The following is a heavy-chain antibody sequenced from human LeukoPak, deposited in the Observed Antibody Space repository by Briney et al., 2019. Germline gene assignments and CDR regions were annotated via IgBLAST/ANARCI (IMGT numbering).Heavy chain of an antibody. D-gene: IGHD6-13*01. CDR2: LNPKTGDT. CDR3: AREGLYSSISDFDY. Sequence: GASVKVSCRSSGYTFTGYYVHLVRQAPGQGLQWMGYLNPKTGDTKYAQNLQGRVTMTRDTSISTAYMELSGLRSDDTAVYYCAREGLYSSISDFDYWGQGTLVTVSS. CDR1: GYTFTGYY. J-gene: IGHJ4*02. V-gene: IGHV1-2*02.